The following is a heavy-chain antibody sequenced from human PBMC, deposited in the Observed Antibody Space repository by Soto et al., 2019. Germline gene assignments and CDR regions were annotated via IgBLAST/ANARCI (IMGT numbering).Heavy chain of an antibody. D-gene: IGHD6-13*01. J-gene: IGHJ4*02. CDR3: ARDLSGGSSWYEFDS. CDR1: GDSIRSSY. CDR2: VHYSGAT. V-gene: IGHV4-59*01. Sequence: SETLSLTCTVSGDSIRSSYWSWVRQPPGKGLEWIGYVHYSGATNSNPSLKSRVTISADTSKNQFSLKVVSVTPSDTAVYFCARDLSGGSSWYEFDSWGPGTLVTVSS.